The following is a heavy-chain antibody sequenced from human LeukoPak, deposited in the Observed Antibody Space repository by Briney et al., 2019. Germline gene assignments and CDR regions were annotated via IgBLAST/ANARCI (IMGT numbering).Heavy chain of an antibody. J-gene: IGHJ4*02. V-gene: IGHV1-46*01. D-gene: IGHD5-18*01. CDR1: GYTFTSYY. Sequence: GASVKVSCKASGYTFTSYYMHWVRQAPGQGLEWMGIINPSGGSTSYTQKCKGRVTMTRDMSTSTVYMELSSLRSEDTAVYYCARDSGRIFVDTAMVNGDYWGQGTLVTVSS. CDR3: ARDSGRIFVDTAMVNGDY. CDR2: INPSGGST.